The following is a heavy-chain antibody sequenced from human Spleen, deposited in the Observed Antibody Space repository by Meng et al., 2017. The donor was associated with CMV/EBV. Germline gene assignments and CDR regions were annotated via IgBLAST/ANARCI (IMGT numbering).Heavy chain of an antibody. D-gene: IGHD3-10*01. J-gene: IGHJ3*02. CDR3: AKAAEYYYGSGSIGLDAFDI. CDR1: GLMFSNYA. V-gene: IGHV3-30*09. CDR2: ISPDGTSE. Sequence: GGSLRLSCGASGLMFSNYAIYWVRQAPGKGLEWVAAISPDGTSEHFADSIKGRFAVSRDNSKNTQYLQMNSLRAEDTAVYYCAKAAEYYYGSGSIGLDAFDIWGQGTMVTVSS.